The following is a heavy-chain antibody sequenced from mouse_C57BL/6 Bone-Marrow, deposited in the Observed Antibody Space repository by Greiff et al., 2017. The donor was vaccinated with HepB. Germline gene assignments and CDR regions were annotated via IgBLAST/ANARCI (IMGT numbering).Heavy chain of an antibody. D-gene: IGHD2-1*01. CDR2: IRLKSDNYAT. Sequence: VQLKQSGGGLVQPGGSMKLSCVASGFTFSNYWMNWVRQSPEKGLEWVAQIRLKSDNYATHYAESVKGRFTISRDDSKSSVYLQMNNLRAEDTGIYYCTAGIYYGTYFDYWGQGTTLTVSS. J-gene: IGHJ2*01. CDR1: GFTFSNYW. CDR3: TAGIYYGTYFDY. V-gene: IGHV6-3*01.